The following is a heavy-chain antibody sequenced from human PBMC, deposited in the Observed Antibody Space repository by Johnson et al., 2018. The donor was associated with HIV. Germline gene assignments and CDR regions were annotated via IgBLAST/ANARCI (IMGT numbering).Heavy chain of an antibody. CDR1: GFTFSNSA. Sequence: QEQLVESGGGVVQPGRALRLSCAASGFTFSNSAMHWVRQAPGKGLEWVAVISYDGDNVYYADSVKGRFTISRDNSKNTLYLQMNSLRVADTAVYYCARDRSLWFRELWPRDAFDMWGQGTKITVSS. D-gene: IGHD3-10*01. CDR2: ISYDGDNV. CDR3: ARDRSLWFRELWPRDAFDM. V-gene: IGHV3-30-3*01. J-gene: IGHJ3*02.